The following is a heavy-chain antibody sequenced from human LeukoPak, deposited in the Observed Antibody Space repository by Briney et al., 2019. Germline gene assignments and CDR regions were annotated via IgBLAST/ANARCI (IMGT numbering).Heavy chain of an antibody. CDR3: AKDALPHTYSYYFDF. J-gene: IGHJ4*02. CDR1: GFTLTTHA. V-gene: IGHV3-23*01. D-gene: IGHD2-15*01. CDR2: LSGSASST. Sequence: WGSLRLSCTDSGFTLTTHAMHWVRQAPGKGLEWVSGLSGSASSTYHADSVKGRFTISRDNSKNTLYLQMNSLRAEDTAVYYCAKDALPHTYSYYFDFWGQGTLVTVSS.